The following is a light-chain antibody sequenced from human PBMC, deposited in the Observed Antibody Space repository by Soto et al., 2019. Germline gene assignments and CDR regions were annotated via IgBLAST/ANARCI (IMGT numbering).Light chain of an antibody. CDR1: QSVSSY. CDR2: DAS. J-gene: IGKJ1*01. Sequence: EIVLTQSPAPLSLSPGERATLSCRASQSVSSYLAWYQQKPGQAPRLLIYDASNSATGIPARFSGSGSGTDFTLTISSLEPEDFATYDCQHYNSYSESIGQGTKVERK. CDR3: QHYNSYSES. V-gene: IGKV3-11*01.